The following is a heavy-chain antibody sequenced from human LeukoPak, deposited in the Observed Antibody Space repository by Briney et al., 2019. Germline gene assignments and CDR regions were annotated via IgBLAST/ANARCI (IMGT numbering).Heavy chain of an antibody. D-gene: IGHD3-22*01. CDR1: GYTFTSYD. V-gene: IGHV1-18*01. CDR2: ISAYNGNT. Sequence: ASVKVSCKSSGYTFTSYDFSWVRQAPGQGLEWMGWISAYNGNTLCAQKFQGRVTMTTDTSTGTADMELRSLRSDDTAMYYCARALPSARYYDTGGVDPPNPHFDFWGQGTLVTVSS. CDR3: ARALPSARYYDTGGVDPPNPHFDF. J-gene: IGHJ4*02.